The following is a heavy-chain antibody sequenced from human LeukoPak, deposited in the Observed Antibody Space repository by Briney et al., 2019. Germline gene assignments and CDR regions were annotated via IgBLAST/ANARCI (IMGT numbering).Heavy chain of an antibody. CDR2: IIPIFGTA. Sequence: VASVKVSCKASGGTFTTYAITWLRKPPGQGLKWMGGIIPIFGTANYAQKFQGRVTITTDESTSTAYMELSSLRSEDTAVYYCAIGIVGSYFDYWGQGTLVTVSS. CDR3: AIGIVGSYFDY. V-gene: IGHV1-69*05. D-gene: IGHD1-26*01. J-gene: IGHJ4*02. CDR1: GGTFTTYA.